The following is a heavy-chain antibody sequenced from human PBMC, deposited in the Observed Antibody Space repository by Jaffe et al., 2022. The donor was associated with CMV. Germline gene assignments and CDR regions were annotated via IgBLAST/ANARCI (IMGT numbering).Heavy chain of an antibody. Sequence: QVQLVQSGAEVKKPGASVKVSCKASGYTFTSYYMHWVRQAPGQGLEWMGIINPSGGSTSYAQKFQGRVTMTRDTSTSTVYMELSSLRSEDTAVYYCARTQYKYYDFWSGHLDPWGQGTLVTVSS. CDR2: INPSGGST. V-gene: IGHV1-46*01. CDR3: ARTQYKYYDFWSGHLDP. D-gene: IGHD3-3*01. J-gene: IGHJ5*02. CDR1: GYTFTSYY.